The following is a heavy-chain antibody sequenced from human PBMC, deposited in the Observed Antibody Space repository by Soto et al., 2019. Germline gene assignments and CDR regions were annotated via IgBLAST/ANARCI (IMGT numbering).Heavy chain of an antibody. CDR3: AKEMYPRTVLDSSSPWGDY. CDR2: MSYAGSYK. V-gene: IGHV3-30*18. CDR1: GFTFSDYG. Sequence: PXVSLRLSCAVSGFTFSDYGMHGVRQAPGKGLEWVAVMSYAGSYKYYADSVKGRFTISRDLSGNTLFLQMNSLRLEDTAVYFCAKEMYPRTVLDSSSPWGDYWGQGTLVTVSS. D-gene: IGHD6-6*01. J-gene: IGHJ4*02.